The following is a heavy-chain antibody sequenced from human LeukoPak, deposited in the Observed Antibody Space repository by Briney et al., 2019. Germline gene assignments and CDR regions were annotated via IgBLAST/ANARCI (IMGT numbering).Heavy chain of an antibody. Sequence: AGGSLRLSCAASGFTFSSYGMHWVRQAPDKGLEWVAFIRYDGSNKYYADSVKGRFTTSRDNSKNTLYLQMNSLRVEDTAVYYCAKDYSKTSYYGSGTYYRPNWFDPWGQGALVTVSS. D-gene: IGHD3-10*01. V-gene: IGHV3-30*02. CDR2: IRYDGSNK. J-gene: IGHJ5*02. CDR3: AKDYSKTSYYGSGTYYRPNWFDP. CDR1: GFTFSSYG.